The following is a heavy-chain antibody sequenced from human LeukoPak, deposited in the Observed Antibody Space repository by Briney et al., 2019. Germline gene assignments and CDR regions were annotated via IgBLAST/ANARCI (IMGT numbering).Heavy chain of an antibody. J-gene: IGHJ4*02. CDR3: ASLMVATDYFDY. V-gene: IGHV4-59*01. D-gene: IGHD5-12*01. CDR2: IYYSGST. Sequence: SETPSLTCTVSGGSISSYYWSWIRQPPGRGLEWIGYIYYSGSTNYNPSLKSRLTISVDTSKNQFSLRLSSVTAADTAVYYCASLMVATDYFDYWGQGTLVTVSS. CDR1: GGSISSYY.